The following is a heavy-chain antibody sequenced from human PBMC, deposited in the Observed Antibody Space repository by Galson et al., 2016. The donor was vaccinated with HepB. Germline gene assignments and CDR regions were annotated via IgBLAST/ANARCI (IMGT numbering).Heavy chain of an antibody. D-gene: IGHD3-10*01. Sequence: CAISGDSVSNNGVAWNWIRQSPSRGLEWLGRAYYRSNFYYDYATSVKSRMTINADASKNQLSVQLNSVTPDDTAVYYCARGGGSGNYFYYHYHMDVWGQGTTVTVSS. V-gene: IGHV6-1*01. CDR2: AYYRSNFYY. CDR1: GDSVSNNGVA. CDR3: ARGGGSGNYFYYHYHMDV. J-gene: IGHJ6*03.